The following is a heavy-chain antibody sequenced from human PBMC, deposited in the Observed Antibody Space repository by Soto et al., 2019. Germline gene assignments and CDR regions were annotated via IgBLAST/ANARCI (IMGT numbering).Heavy chain of an antibody. Sequence: ASVKVSCKASGYTFTGYYMHWVRQAPGQGLEWMGWINPNSGGTNYAQKFQGWVTMTRDTSISTAYMELSRLRSDDTAVYYCARSRTSSWYEWATPPPFDPWGQGTLVTVSS. CDR2: INPNSGGT. V-gene: IGHV1-2*04. CDR3: ARSRTSSWYEWATPPPFDP. D-gene: IGHD6-13*01. J-gene: IGHJ5*02. CDR1: GYTFTGYY.